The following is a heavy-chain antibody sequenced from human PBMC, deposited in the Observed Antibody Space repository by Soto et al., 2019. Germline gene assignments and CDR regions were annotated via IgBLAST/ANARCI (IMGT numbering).Heavy chain of an antibody. V-gene: IGHV1-8*01. Sequence: QVQLVQSGAEVKKPGASVKVSCKASGYTFTSYDINWVRQATGQGLEWMGWMNPNSGNTDYAQKFQGRVTMTRNTSISTAYMELSSLRSEDTAVYYGARASSYQLPSNYWGQGTLVTVSS. CDR3: ARASSYQLPSNY. D-gene: IGHD2-2*01. J-gene: IGHJ4*02. CDR2: MNPNSGNT. CDR1: GYTFTSYD.